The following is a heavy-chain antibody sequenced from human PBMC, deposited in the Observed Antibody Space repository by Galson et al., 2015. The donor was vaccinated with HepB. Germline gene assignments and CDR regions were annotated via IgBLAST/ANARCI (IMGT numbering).Heavy chain of an antibody. V-gene: IGHV4-34*01. J-gene: IGHJ4*02. CDR2: INHSGST. CDR1: GGSFSGYY. D-gene: IGHD4-17*01. CDR3: ARGLKYSGTVTTD. Sequence: SETLSLTCAVYGGSFSGYYWSWIRQPPGKGLEWIGEINHSGSTNYNPSLKSRVTISVDTSKNQFSLKLSSVTAADTAVYYCARGLKYSGTVTTDWGQGTLVTVSS.